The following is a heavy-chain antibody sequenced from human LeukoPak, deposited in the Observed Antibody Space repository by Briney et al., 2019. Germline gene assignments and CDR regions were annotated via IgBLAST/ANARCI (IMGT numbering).Heavy chain of an antibody. Sequence: GGSLRLSCAAPGFTFSDYGMTWVRQTSGNGLEWVSSITGGGLHTYYVDSVKGRFVISRDNSKTTLYLQMNSLRTEDTAVYYCAKGLRIPSNWGQGIMVTVSS. CDR3: AKGLRIPSN. D-gene: IGHD2-21*01. CDR2: ITGGGLHT. V-gene: IGHV3-23*01. CDR1: GFTFSDYG. J-gene: IGHJ4*02.